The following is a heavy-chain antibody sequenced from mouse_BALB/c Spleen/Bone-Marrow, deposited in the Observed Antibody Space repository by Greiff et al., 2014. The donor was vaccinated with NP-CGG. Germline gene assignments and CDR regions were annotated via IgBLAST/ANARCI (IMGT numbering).Heavy chain of an antibody. CDR3: ASYRYGWYFDV. Sequence: EVQLQQSGAELVKPGASVKLSCTASGFNIKDTYLQWVKQRPEQGLDWIGRIDPAIFTKYDPKFQGNATITADTSSNTAYLHLSSLTSEDTAVYYCASYRYGWYFDVWGAGTTVTVSS. J-gene: IGHJ1*01. CDR2: IDPAIFT. CDR1: GFNIKDTY. D-gene: IGHD2-14*01. V-gene: IGHV14-3*02.